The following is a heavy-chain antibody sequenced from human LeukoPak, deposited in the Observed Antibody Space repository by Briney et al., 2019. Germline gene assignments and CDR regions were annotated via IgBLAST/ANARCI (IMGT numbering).Heavy chain of an antibody. J-gene: IGHJ4*02. Sequence: PSETLSLTCAVSGYSLSSGYYWGWIRQPPGKGREWIGSIYHSGSTYYNPSLKSRVTISVDTSKNQFSLKLSSVTAADTAVYYCARIGITGTTLSRVLDYWGQGTLVTVSS. CDR3: ARIGITGTTLSRVLDY. V-gene: IGHV4-38-2*01. CDR1: GYSLSSGYY. CDR2: IYHSGST. D-gene: IGHD1-7*01.